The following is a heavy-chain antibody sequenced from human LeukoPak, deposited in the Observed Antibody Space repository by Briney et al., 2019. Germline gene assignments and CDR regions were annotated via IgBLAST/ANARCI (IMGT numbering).Heavy chain of an antibody. Sequence: GASVKVSCKASGYTFTGYYMHWVRQAPGQGLEWMGWINPNSGGTNYAQKFQGRVTMTRDTSISTAYMELSRLRSDDTAVYYCATFEGYCSSTSCSGFDPWGQGTLVTVSS. CDR2: INPNSGGT. J-gene: IGHJ5*02. D-gene: IGHD2-2*01. CDR3: ATFEGYCSSTSCSGFDP. CDR1: GYTFTGYY. V-gene: IGHV1-2*02.